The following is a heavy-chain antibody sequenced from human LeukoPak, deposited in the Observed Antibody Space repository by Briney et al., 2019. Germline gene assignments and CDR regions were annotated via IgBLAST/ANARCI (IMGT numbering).Heavy chain of an antibody. D-gene: IGHD3-22*01. J-gene: IGHJ4*02. Sequence: GGSLRLSCAASGFTFSSYSMNWVRQAPGKGLEWVSSISSSSSYIYYADSVKGRFTISRDNAKNSLYLQMNSLRAEDTAVYYCARGDATMTSYYFDYWGQGTLVTVSS. V-gene: IGHV3-21*01. CDR3: ARGDATMTSYYFDY. CDR1: GFTFSSYS. CDR2: ISSSSSYI.